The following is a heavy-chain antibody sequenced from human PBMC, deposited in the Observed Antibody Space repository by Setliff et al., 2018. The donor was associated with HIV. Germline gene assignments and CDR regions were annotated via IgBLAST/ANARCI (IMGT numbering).Heavy chain of an antibody. J-gene: IGHJ3*02. Sequence: SVKVSCKASGGTFSSYAISWVRQAPGQGLEWMGGIIPILGIANYAQKFQGRVTITADKSTSTAYMELSSLRSEDTAVYYCATKAHSGYDDAFDIWSQGTMVTVSS. CDR1: GGTFSSYA. CDR2: IIPILGIA. V-gene: IGHV1-69*10. CDR3: ATKAHSGYDDAFDI. D-gene: IGHD5-12*01.